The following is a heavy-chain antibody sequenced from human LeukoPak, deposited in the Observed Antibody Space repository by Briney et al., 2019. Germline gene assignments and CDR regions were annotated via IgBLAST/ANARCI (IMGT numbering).Heavy chain of an antibody. CDR1: GFTFSSYE. D-gene: IGHD2-21*02. Sequence: PGGSLRVSCAASGFTFSSYEMNWVRQAPEKGLEWVAHISSGGRTVYYADSVKGRFTISRDSAKSSLYLQMTSLRAADTAVYYCAMSQSLLLTYFDYWGQGTLVTVSS. J-gene: IGHJ4*02. V-gene: IGHV3-48*03. CDR2: ISSGGRTV. CDR3: AMSQSLLLTYFDY.